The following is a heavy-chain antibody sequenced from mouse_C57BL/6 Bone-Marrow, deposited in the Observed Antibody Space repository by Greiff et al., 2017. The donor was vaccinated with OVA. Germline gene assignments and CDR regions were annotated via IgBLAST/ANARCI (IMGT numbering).Heavy chain of an antibody. CDR1: GYALINYL. D-gene: IGHD2-4*01. Sequence: VQLQQSGAELVRPGTSVRVSCKASGYALINYLIGWVKQGPGQGLEWIGGINPGSGGTNYNERFKGKATLTADKSSSTAYLQLSSLTSEDSAVYFCARAGPYYDYGDVYFDYWGQGTTLTVSS. V-gene: IGHV1-54*01. CDR3: ARAGPYYDYGDVYFDY. CDR2: INPGSGGT. J-gene: IGHJ2*01.